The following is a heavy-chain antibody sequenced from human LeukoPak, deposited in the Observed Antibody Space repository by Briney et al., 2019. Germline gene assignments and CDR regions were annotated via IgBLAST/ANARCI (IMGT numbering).Heavy chain of an antibody. CDR3: ARSQARFMLS. V-gene: IGHV3-48*03. CDR2: ISNSGDSI. Sequence: GGSLRLSCAASGFTFRSYEMNWVRQAPGKGLEWVSFISNSGDSIYYADSVKGRFTISRDNAKNSLFLQMNSLRAEDTAVYYFARSQARFMLSWGQGTLVTVSS. CDR1: GFTFRSYE. D-gene: IGHD3-16*02. J-gene: IGHJ4*02.